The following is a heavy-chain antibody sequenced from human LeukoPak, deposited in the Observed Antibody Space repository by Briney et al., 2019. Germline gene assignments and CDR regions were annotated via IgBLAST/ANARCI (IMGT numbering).Heavy chain of an antibody. CDR2: IYSGGST. V-gene: IGHV3-53*01. Sequence: GGSLRLSCAASGFTVSSNYMSWVRQAPGKGLEWVSVIYSGGSTYYADSVKGRFTISRDNSKNTLYPQMNSLRAEDTAVYYCARDGTFYGGNENWGQGTLVTVSS. CDR1: GFTVSSNY. CDR3: ARDGTFYGGNEN. D-gene: IGHD4-23*01. J-gene: IGHJ4*02.